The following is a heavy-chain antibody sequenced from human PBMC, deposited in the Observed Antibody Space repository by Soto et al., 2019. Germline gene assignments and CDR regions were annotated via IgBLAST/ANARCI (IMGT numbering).Heavy chain of an antibody. CDR1: GYTFNNYD. V-gene: IGHV1-8*02. J-gene: IGHJ5*01. CDR2: MNPNSGNT. D-gene: IGHD3-10*01. Sequence: ASVKVSCKASGYTFNNYDIHWVRQAPGHGLEWMGWMNPNSGNTGYAQNFRGRVTMTQNTAIGTAYMELSSLRSDDTATYYCTRDYGAETFDFWGQGTRVTVSS. CDR3: TRDYGAETFDF.